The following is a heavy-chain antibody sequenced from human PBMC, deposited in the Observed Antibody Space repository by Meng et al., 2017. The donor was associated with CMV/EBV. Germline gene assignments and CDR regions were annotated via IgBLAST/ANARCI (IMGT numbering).Heavy chain of an antibody. J-gene: IGHJ4*02. V-gene: IGHV3-23*01. CDR2: ISGSGGST. CDR3: AKDAHIVVVPAALYY. D-gene: IGHD2-2*01. Sequence: GGSLRLSCAASGFTFSDYYMSWIRQAPGKGLEWVSAISGSGGSTYYADSVKGRFTISRDNSKNTLYLQMNSLRAEDTAVYYCAKDAHIVVVPAALYYWGQGTLVTVSS. CDR1: GFTFSDYY.